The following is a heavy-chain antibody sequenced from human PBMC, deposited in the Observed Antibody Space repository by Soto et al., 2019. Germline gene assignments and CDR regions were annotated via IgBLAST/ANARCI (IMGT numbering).Heavy chain of an antibody. V-gene: IGHV4-34*01. CDR3: ARGYYGSGNYYKPTLGMDV. Sequence: SETLSLTCAVYGEALNSYYWSWIRQSPGQGLKWIGEIYDGGSTNYNPSLKSRATISAVWSAQQMSLKLKSVTAADTAVYWCARGYYGSGNYYKPTLGMDVWGQGTTVTVSS. D-gene: IGHD3-10*01. CDR2: IYDGGST. CDR1: GEALNSYY. J-gene: IGHJ6*02.